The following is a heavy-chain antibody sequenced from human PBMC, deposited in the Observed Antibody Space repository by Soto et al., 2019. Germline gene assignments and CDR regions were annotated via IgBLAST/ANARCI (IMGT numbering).Heavy chain of an antibody. D-gene: IGHD1-26*01. V-gene: IGHV3-23*01. CDR1: GFTFTSHA. Sequence: GGSLRLSCAASGFTFTSHAMSLVRQAPGKGLEWVSSINGGGDSTYSADSVKGRFTISRDNFKDTLYLQMNSLRPEDTAVYYCAKASHPGGSQRNNWFEPWAQGTMVTVSS. CDR3: AKASHPGGSQRNNWFEP. CDR2: INGGGDST. J-gene: IGHJ5*02.